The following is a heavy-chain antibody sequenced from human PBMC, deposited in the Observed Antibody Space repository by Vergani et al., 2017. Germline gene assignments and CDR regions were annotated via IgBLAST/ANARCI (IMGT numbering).Heavy chain of an antibody. CDR2: IHHSGDT. D-gene: IGHD3-10*01. CDR1: DSSIMTNPY. J-gene: IGHJ6*02. CDR3: ARHRGSGGFFPSSYFYGMDV. V-gene: IGHV4-38-2*01. Sequence: QVQLQEAGPGLVKPSETLTLTCDVADSSIMTNPYWVWFRQSPGKGVEWIGCIHHSGDTHYNSSLKSRVSISIVSSSKFSLSLTSVTAADTAIYYCARHRGSGGFFPSSYFYGMDVWGHGTTVTVSS.